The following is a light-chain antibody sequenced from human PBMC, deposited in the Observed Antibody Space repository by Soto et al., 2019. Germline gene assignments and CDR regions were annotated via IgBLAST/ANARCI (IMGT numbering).Light chain of an antibody. CDR3: QQSFSTLLIT. CDR2: AAS. V-gene: IGKV1-39*01. J-gene: IGKJ5*01. CDR1: QSINSY. Sequence: DIQMTQSPSSLSASIGDGVTITCRASQSINSYLNWYQQKPGKAPKLLISAASNLQSGVPSRFSGSGSGTYFTLTISGLQPEDFATYYCQQSFSTLLITFGQGTRLEIK.